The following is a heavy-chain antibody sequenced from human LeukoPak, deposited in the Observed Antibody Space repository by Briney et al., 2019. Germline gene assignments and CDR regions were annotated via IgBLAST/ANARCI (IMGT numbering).Heavy chain of an antibody. CDR2: ISYEGSNE. J-gene: IGHJ4*02. D-gene: IGHD6-13*01. Sequence: GGSLRLSCAASGFTFSSYTMHWVRQAPGKGLEWVAVISYEGSNENYADSVKGRFTISRDNSKNTLYLQSNSLRAEDTAVYYCARDMHLVSLDYWGQGTLVTVSS. CDR3: ARDMHLVSLDY. CDR1: GFTFSSYT. V-gene: IGHV3-30-3*01.